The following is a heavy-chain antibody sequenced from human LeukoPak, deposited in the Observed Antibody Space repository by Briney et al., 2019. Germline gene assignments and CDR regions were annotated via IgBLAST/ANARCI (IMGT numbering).Heavy chain of an antibody. D-gene: IGHD3-3*01. CDR3: ARGSPVLRFLEWLFHGDY. J-gene: IGHJ4*02. V-gene: IGHV1-3*01. CDR2: INAGNGNT. CDR1: GYTFTTYA. Sequence: ASVKVSCKASGYTFTTYAMHWVRQAPGQRLEWMGCINAGNGNTKYSQKFQGRVAITRDTSASTAYMELSSLRSEDTAVYYCARGSPVLRFLEWLFHGDYWGQGTLVTVSS.